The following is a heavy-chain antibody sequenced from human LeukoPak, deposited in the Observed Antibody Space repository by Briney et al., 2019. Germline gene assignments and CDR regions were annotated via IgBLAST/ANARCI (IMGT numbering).Heavy chain of an antibody. Sequence: SVKVSCKASGYTFTGYYMHWVRQAPGQGLEWMGWINPNSGGTNYAQKFQGRVTMTRDTSISTAYMELSRLRSDDTAVYYCARFCSGGSCYSVSALDYWGQGTLVSVSS. J-gene: IGHJ4*02. D-gene: IGHD2-15*01. V-gene: IGHV1-2*02. CDR1: GYTFTGYY. CDR3: ARFCSGGSCYSVSALDY. CDR2: INPNSGGT.